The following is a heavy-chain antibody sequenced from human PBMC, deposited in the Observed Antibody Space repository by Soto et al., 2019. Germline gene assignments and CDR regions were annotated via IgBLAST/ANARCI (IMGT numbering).Heavy chain of an antibody. CDR3: AKDEDGGNYFDY. V-gene: IGHV3-30*18. D-gene: IGHD3-10*01. J-gene: IGHJ4*02. CDR1: GFTFSSYG. CDR2: ISYDGSNK. Sequence: GGSLRLSCAASGFTFSSYGMHWVRQAPGKGLEWVAVISYDGSNKYYADSVKGRFTISRDNSKNTLYLQMNSLRAEDTAVYYCAKDEDGGNYFDYWGQGTLVTVSS.